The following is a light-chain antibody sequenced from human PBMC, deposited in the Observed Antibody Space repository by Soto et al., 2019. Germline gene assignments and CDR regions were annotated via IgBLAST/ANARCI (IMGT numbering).Light chain of an antibody. CDR3: QQYNSYPWT. CDR2: DAS. CDR1: QSISSW. V-gene: IGKV1-5*01. J-gene: IGKJ1*01. Sequence: DIQMTQSPSTLSASVGDRVTITCRASQSISSWLAWYQQKPGKAPKLLIYDASSLESGVPSRFSGSGSGTEFTLTISSLPPDDFATYDCQQYNSYPWTFRQGTKVEIK.